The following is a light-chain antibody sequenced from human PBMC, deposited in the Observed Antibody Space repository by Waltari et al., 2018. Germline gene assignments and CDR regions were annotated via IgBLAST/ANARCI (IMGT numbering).Light chain of an antibody. CDR1: SSNIGSNS. CDR2: EQN. J-gene: IGLJ2*01. V-gene: IGLV1-51*01. CDR3: GTWDGSLTAGV. Sequence: QSVLTQPPSVSAAPGQKVTISCSGSSSNIGSNSVSWYQQLPGTAPKLLIYEQNQRPSGIPGCFSGSRSGTSATLGITGLQTGDEADYYCGTWDGSLTAGVFGGGTKVTVL.